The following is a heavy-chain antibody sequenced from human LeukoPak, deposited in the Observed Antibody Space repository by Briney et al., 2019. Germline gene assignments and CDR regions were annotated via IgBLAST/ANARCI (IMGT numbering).Heavy chain of an antibody. CDR2: INPSGGSI. D-gene: IGHD2-2*01. CDR3: ARVDVVVPAAMRDPENYFDY. Sequence: ASVKVSCKASGYTFTSYYMHWVRQAPGQGLEWMGIINPSGGSISYAQKFQGRVTMTRDTSTSTVYMELSSLRSEDTAVYYCARVDVVVPAAMRDPENYFDYWGQGTLVTVSS. J-gene: IGHJ4*02. V-gene: IGHV1-46*01. CDR1: GYTFTSYY.